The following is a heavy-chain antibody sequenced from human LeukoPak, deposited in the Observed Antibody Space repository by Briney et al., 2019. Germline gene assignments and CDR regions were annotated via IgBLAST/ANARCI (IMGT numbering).Heavy chain of an antibody. J-gene: IGHJ4*02. CDR2: INAGNGNT. Sequence: GASVKVSCKACGYTFTSYAMHWVRQAPGQRREWMGWINAGNGNTKYSQKFQGRVTITRDTSASTAYMELSSLRSEDTAVYYCAVEGGYDLDYFDYWGQGTLVTVSS. CDR1: GYTFTSYA. D-gene: IGHD5-12*01. CDR3: AVEGGYDLDYFDY. V-gene: IGHV1-3*01.